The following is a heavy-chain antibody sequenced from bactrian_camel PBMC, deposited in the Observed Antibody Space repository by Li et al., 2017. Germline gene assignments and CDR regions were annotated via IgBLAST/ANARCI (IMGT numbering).Heavy chain of an antibody. V-gene: IGHV3S53*01. J-gene: IGHJ2*01. CDR3: AAGRSYGGEWCVFSHLADFGT. D-gene: IGHD6*01. CDR2: IDSNGRT. Sequence: QVQLVESGGGSVQAGGSLRLSCSASAYRYSRYCMGWFRQAAGKEREGVGCIDSNGRTSHTYSVKGRFTITQDNRKNTVYLQMDMVRPDDTAVYYCAAGRSYGGEWCVFSHLADFGTWGQ. CDR1: AYRYSRYC.